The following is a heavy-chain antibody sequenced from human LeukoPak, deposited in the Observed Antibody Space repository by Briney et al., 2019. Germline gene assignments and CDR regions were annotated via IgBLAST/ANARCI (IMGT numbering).Heavy chain of an antibody. CDR3: ARDKRWELIGPPGDY. CDR1: GYTFTGYY. D-gene: IGHD1-26*01. Sequence: ASVKVSCKASGYTFTGYYMHWVRQAPGQVLEWMGWINPNSGGTNYAQKFQGRVTMTRDTSISTAYMELSRLRSDDTAVYYCARDKRWELIGPPGDYWGQGTLVTVSS. J-gene: IGHJ4*02. CDR2: INPNSGGT. V-gene: IGHV1-2*02.